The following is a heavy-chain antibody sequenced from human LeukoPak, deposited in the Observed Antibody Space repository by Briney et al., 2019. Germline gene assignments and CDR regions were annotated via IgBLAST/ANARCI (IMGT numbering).Heavy chain of an antibody. Sequence: PSETLSLTCTVSGASISNYYWTWIRQPPGKGLEWIGYIYYSGSTNYRPSLKSRVTISEDTSKNQFSLKLSSVTAADTAVYYCARGASSRFEHWGQGTLVTVSS. CDR3: ARGASSRFEH. CDR2: IYYSGST. J-gene: IGHJ4*02. D-gene: IGHD6-13*01. CDR1: GASISNYY. V-gene: IGHV4-59*12.